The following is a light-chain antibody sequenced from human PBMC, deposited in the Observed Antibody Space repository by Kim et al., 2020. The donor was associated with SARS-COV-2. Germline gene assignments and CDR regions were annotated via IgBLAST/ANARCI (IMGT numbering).Light chain of an antibody. Sequence: QSALTQPTSASGSPGQSVTISCTGTNSDVGGYNYVSWYQQHPGKAPKLMIYEVSKRPSGVPHHFSGSNSGNTASLTVAGLQAEDEADYYCRSYVGSSTFVFGTGTKVNV. CDR1: NSDVGGYNY. CDR2: EVS. V-gene: IGLV2-8*01. J-gene: IGLJ1*01. CDR3: RSYVGSSTFV.